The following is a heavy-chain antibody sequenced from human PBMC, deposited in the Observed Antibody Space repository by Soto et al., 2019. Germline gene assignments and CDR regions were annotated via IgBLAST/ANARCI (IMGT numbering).Heavy chain of an antibody. J-gene: IGHJ3*02. CDR2: IYPGDSDT. Sequence: PGESLKISCKGSGYSFTSYWIGWARQVPGKGLEWMGIIYPGDSDTRYSPSFQGQVTISADKSISTAYLQWSSLKASDTAMYYCARRGATYCGGDCSPRAFDIWGQGTMVTVSS. CDR3: ARRGATYCGGDCSPRAFDI. V-gene: IGHV5-51*01. CDR1: GYSFTSYW. D-gene: IGHD2-21*02.